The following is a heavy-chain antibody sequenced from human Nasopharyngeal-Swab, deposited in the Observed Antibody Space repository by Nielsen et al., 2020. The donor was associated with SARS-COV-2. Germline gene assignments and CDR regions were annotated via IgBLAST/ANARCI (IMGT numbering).Heavy chain of an antibody. CDR1: GGSISTYY. J-gene: IGHJ6*03. D-gene: IGHD6-6*01. Sequence: SETLSLTCTVSGGSISTYYWSWIRQPPGKGLEWIGYTYYSGSTNYNPSLKSRVTISVDTSKNQFSLKLSSVTAADTAVYYCARVPLELVGAYYSYHMDVWGKGTTVIVSS. CDR2: TYYSGST. CDR3: ARVPLELVGAYYSYHMDV. V-gene: IGHV4-59*01.